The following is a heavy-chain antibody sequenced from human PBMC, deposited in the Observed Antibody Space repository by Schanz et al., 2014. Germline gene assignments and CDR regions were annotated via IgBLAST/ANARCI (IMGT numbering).Heavy chain of an antibody. J-gene: IGHJ6*02. CDR1: GDTLSSYG. CDR2: ISAYSGNS. D-gene: IGHD1-26*01. CDR3: ARFNSGSHSPPYYYYGMDV. V-gene: IGHV1-18*01. Sequence: QVQLVQSGTEVKKPGSSVTVSCKASGDTLSSYGISWVRQAPRQGLEWMGWISAYSGNSKYAQKLQGRVTMTTDTSTNTAYMELRSLTSDDTAVYYCARFNSGSHSPPYYYYGMDVWGQGTTVTVSS.